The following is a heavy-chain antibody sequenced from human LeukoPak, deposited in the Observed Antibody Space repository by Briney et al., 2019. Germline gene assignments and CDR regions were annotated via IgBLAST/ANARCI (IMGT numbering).Heavy chain of an antibody. J-gene: IGHJ5*02. CDR2: IRTDGSYT. Sequence: PGESLRLSCAASGFTFSSYGMYWVRQAPGKGLEWVAFIRTDGSYTYYADSVKGRFTISRDNSKNRLFLQMNSLRPEDTAVYYCAKDDYFGSGTWGQGTLVTVSS. CDR1: GFTFSSYG. V-gene: IGHV3-30*02. CDR3: AKDDYFGSGT. D-gene: IGHD3-10*01.